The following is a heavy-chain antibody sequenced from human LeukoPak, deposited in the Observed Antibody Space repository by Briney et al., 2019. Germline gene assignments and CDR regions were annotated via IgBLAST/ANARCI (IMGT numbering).Heavy chain of an antibody. V-gene: IGHV3-30-3*01. D-gene: IGHD7-27*01. CDR2: ISYDGSNK. CDR1: GFTFSSYA. CDR3: ARNELTGDLVGFDY. J-gene: IGHJ4*02. Sequence: GGSLRLSCAASGFTFSSYAMHWVRQAPGKGLEWVAVISYDGSNKYYADSVKGRFTISRDNSKNTLYLQMNSLRAEDTAVYYCARNELTGDLVGFDYRGQGTLVTVSS.